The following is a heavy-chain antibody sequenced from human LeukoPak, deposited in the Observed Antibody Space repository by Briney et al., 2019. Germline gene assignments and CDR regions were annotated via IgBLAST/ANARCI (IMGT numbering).Heavy chain of an antibody. CDR1: GGSISSYY. CDR3: ARGRGLLGYCSGGSCYPGAFDI. D-gene: IGHD2-15*01. CDR2: IYTSGST. Sequence: PSETLSLTCTVSGGSISSYYGSWIRQPAGKGLEWIGRIYTSGSTNYNLSLKSRVHMSVDKSKNHFSLKLSSVPAADPAVYYCARGRGLLGYCSGGSCYPGAFDIWGQGTMVTVSS. V-gene: IGHV4-4*07. J-gene: IGHJ3*02.